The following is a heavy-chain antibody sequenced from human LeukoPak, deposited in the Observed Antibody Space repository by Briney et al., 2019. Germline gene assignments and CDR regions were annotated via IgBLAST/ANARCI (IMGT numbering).Heavy chain of an antibody. V-gene: IGHV1-3*01. D-gene: IGHD6-13*01. Sequence: ASVKVSCKASGYTFTSYAMHWVRQAPGQRLEWMGWINAGNGNTKYSQKFQGRVTITRDTSAGTAYMELSRLRSEDTAVYYCARDSSSWPYYYYYGMDVWGQGTTVTVSS. CDR3: ARDSSSWPYYYYYGMDV. J-gene: IGHJ6*02. CDR2: INAGNGNT. CDR1: GYTFTSYA.